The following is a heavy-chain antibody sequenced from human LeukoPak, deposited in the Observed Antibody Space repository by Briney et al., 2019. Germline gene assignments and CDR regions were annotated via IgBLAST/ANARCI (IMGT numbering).Heavy chain of an antibody. CDR1: GFTFSNDW. Sequence: LGGSPRLSCAASGFTFSNDWMSWVRQAPGKGLECMARIKGDGSDKYYVDVVKGRFTISRDNAKNSMYLQMNSLRAEDTAVYYCARDPETKKGRDGLDYWGPGTLVIVSS. J-gene: IGHJ4*02. CDR2: IKGDGSDK. CDR3: ARDPETKKGRDGLDY. D-gene: IGHD1-14*01. V-gene: IGHV3-7*01.